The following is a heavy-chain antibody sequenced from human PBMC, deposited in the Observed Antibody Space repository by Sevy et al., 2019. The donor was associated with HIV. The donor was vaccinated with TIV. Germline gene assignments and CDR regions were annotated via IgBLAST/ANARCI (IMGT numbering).Heavy chain of an antibody. CDR1: GYTFTNYG. CDR2: ITAYNGNT. J-gene: IGHJ3*02. V-gene: IGHV1-18*01. Sequence: ASVKVSCKASGYTFTNYGINWVRQAPGQGLEWIGWITAYNGNTTYAQKLQGRVTMTTDTSRMTAYMELGSLRSDDTAVYYSAIDRGPITDFLDCNDGFEIWGQGTMVTFPS. D-gene: IGHD3-10*01. CDR3: AIDRGPITDFLDCNDGFEI.